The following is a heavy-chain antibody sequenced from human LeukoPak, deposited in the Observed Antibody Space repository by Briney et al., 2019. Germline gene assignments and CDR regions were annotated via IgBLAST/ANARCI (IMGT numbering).Heavy chain of an antibody. D-gene: IGHD2-2*01. CDR3: AKDDGVYCSSTSCWDDAFDV. CDR2: ISGSGGST. V-gene: IGHV3-23*01. J-gene: IGHJ3*01. Sequence: GGSLRLSCAASGFTFSSYAMSWARQAPGKGLEWVSAISGSGGSTYYADSVKGRFTISRDNSKNTLYLQMNSLRAEDTAVYYCAKDDGVYCSSTSCWDDAFDVWGRGTMVTVSS. CDR1: GFTFSSYA.